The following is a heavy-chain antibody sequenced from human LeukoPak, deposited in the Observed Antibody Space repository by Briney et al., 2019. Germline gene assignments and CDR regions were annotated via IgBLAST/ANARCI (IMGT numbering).Heavy chain of an antibody. V-gene: IGHV1-2*02. CDR3: ARDALYGDYVRYEGYYYMDV. Sequence: ASVKVSCKASGYTFTGYYMHWVRQAPGQGLEWMGWINPNSGGTNYAQKFQGRVTMTRDTSISTAYMELSRLRSDDTAVYYCARDALYGDYVRYEGYYYMDVWGKGTTVTVSS. J-gene: IGHJ6*03. CDR1: GYTFTGYY. D-gene: IGHD4-17*01. CDR2: INPNSGGT.